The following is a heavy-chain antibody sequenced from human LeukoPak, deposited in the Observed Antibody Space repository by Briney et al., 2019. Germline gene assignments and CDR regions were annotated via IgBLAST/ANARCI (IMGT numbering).Heavy chain of an antibody. V-gene: IGHV4-30-2*01. CDR3: ARDGATGGWFDP. CDR1: GDSINSGDYS. CDR2: IYHSGST. Sequence: SETLSLTCAVSGDSINSGDYSWIWIRQPPGKGLEWIGYIYHSGSTYYNPSLKSRVTISVDRSKNQFSLKLTSVTAADTAVYYCARDGATGGWFDPWGQGTLVTVSS. D-gene: IGHD1-26*01. J-gene: IGHJ5*02.